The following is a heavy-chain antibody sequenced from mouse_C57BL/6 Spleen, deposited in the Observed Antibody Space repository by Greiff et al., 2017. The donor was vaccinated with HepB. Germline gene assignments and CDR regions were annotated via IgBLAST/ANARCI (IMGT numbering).Heavy chain of an antibody. CDR1: GYAFSSYW. J-gene: IGHJ1*03. CDR3: EREDYGSSYGYFDV. Sequence: VQLKESGAELVKPGASVKISCKASGYAFSSYWMNWVKQRPGKGLEWIGQIYPGDGDTNYNGKFKGKATLTADKSSSTAYMQLSSLTSEDSAVYFGEREDYGSSYGYFDVWGKGTTVTVSS. CDR2: IYPGDGDT. V-gene: IGHV1-80*01. D-gene: IGHD1-1*01.